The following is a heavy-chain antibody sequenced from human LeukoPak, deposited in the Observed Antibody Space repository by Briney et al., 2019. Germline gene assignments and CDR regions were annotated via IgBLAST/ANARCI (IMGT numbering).Heavy chain of an antibody. D-gene: IGHD1-1*01. CDR2: ISAYNDNT. V-gene: IGHV1-18*01. CDR1: GYSFTNYT. Sequence: GASVKVSCKTSGYSFTNYTMHWVRQPPGQGLEWMGWISAYNDNTNYAQKLQGRVTLTTDTSTSPADMELRSLRSDDTAVYYCARTRPNWNDDYYYMDVWGKGTTVTVSS. CDR3: ARTRPNWNDDYYYMDV. J-gene: IGHJ6*03.